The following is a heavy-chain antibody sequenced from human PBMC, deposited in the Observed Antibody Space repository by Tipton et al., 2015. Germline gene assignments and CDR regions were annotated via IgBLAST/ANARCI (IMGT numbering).Heavy chain of an antibody. CDR1: GGSISSESYF. CDR3: ARGDSGSYYDSSGYYFPNWFDP. D-gene: IGHD3-22*01. CDR2: IYYGGRT. J-gene: IGHJ5*02. V-gene: IGHV4-39*07. Sequence: TLSLTCAVSGGSISSESYFWGWLRQPPGKGLEWIATIYYGGRTFYNPSLKSRVTIFVDTSKNQFSLRLGSVTAADTAVYYCARGDSGSYYDSSGYYFPNWFDPWGQGTPVTVSS.